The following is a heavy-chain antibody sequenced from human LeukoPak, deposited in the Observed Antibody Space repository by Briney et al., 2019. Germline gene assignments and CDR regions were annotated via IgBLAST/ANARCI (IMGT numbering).Heavy chain of an antibody. J-gene: IGHJ5*02. D-gene: IGHD5-18*01. CDR3: AKDAHTYGNNWFDP. V-gene: IGHV3-30*18. CDR1: GFTFGSYG. Sequence: PGRSLRLSCAASGFTFGSYGMYWVRQAPGKGLEWVAVISFDGSNRYYADSVKGRFTISRDNSENTVYLQMTSLRTEDTAVYYCAKDAHTYGNNWFDPWGQGTLVTVSS. CDR2: ISFDGSNR.